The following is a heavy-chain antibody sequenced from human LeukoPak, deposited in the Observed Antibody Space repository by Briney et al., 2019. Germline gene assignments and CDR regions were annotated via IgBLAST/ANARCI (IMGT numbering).Heavy chain of an antibody. CDR3: ANPFRRGDCSSGNCYRETFDY. D-gene: IGHD2-15*01. CDR1: GLTFSTYA. J-gene: IGHJ4*02. Sequence: GGSLRLSCVASGLTFSTYAMNWVRQTPGKGLEWVSSISASGATTCYADSVKGRFTVSRDNSKNTLYLQMNSLRGEDTAIYYCANPFRRGDCSSGNCYRETFDYWGLGTLVTVSS. V-gene: IGHV3-23*01. CDR2: ISASGATT.